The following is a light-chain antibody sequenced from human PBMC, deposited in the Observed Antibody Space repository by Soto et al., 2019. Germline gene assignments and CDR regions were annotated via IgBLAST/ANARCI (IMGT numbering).Light chain of an antibody. Sequence: AIRMTQSPSSFSASTGDRVTITCRASQDISSSLAWYQQKPGKAPKLLIYAASTLQSGVPSRCSGSGSGTDFPLTLNCLQSEDFATYYCQQYYSYPLGFGGGTKVEIK. CDR3: QQYYSYPLG. CDR2: AAS. CDR1: QDISSS. V-gene: IGKV1-8*01. J-gene: IGKJ4*01.